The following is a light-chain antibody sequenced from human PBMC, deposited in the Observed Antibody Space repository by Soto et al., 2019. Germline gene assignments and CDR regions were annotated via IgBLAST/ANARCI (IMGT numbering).Light chain of an antibody. CDR1: QRVSSN. V-gene: IGKV3-15*01. Sequence: EIVMTQSPATLSVSPGETVTLSCRASQRVSSNLAWYQQKPGQAPRLLIYVASTRATGIPARFNGSGSGTEFTLTISSLQSEDFAVYYCQQYNNWPPFSFGPGTIVEIK. J-gene: IGKJ3*01. CDR3: QQYNNWPPFS. CDR2: VAS.